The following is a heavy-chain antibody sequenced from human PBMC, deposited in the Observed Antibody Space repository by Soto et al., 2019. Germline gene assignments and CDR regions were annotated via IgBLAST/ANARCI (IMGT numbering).Heavy chain of an antibody. CDR1: GFTFSSYA. D-gene: IGHD2-2*01. V-gene: IGHV3-23*01. J-gene: IGHJ2*01. CDR2: ISGSGGST. CDR3: AKSGYDESTLEGRVVIGAPTIRDTRNPFQSLL. Sequence: GGSLRLSCAASGFTFSSYAMSWVRQAPGKGLEWVSSISGSGGSTYYADSVKGRFTISRDNSKNTLYLQMNSLRAEDTAVYYCAKSGYDESTLEGRVVIGAPTIRDTRNPFQSLLWG.